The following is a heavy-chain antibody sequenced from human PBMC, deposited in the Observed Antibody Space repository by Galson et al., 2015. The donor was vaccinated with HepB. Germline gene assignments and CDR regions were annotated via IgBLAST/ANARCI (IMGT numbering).Heavy chain of an antibody. CDR2: ISYDGSNK. D-gene: IGHD3-22*01. CDR1: GFTFSSYA. J-gene: IGHJ6*03. V-gene: IGHV3-30-3*01. Sequence: SLRLSCAASGFTFSSYAMHWVRQAPGKGLEWVAVISYDGSNKYYADSVKGRFTISRDNAKNSLYLQMNSLRAEDTAVYYCARDPYYYDGSGYYYYYYMDVWGKGTTVTVSS. CDR3: ARDPYYYDGSGYYYYYYMDV.